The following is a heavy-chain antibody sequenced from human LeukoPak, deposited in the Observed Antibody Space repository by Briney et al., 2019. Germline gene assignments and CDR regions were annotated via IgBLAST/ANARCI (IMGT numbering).Heavy chain of an antibody. CDR2: IKKDGSEK. J-gene: IGHJ3*02. CDR3: ARDVVVVDATSAFDI. D-gene: IGHD2-15*01. CDR1: GFTFSSYW. V-gene: IGHV3-7*01. Sequence: GGSLRLFCAASGFTFSSYWMSWVRQAPGKGLEWVANIKKDGSEKYYVDSVKGRFTISRDNAKNSLYLQMNSLRAEDTAVYYCARDVVVVDATSAFDIWGQGTMVTVSS.